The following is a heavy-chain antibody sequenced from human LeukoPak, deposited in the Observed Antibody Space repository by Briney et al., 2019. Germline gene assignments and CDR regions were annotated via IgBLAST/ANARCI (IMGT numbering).Heavy chain of an antibody. CDR2: ISGDGGST. D-gene: IGHD3-3*01. CDR3: AKDITVYDFWSGYPLPYYFVY. J-gene: IGHJ4*02. CDR1: AFTFGDYA. V-gene: IGHV3-43*02. Sequence: PGGSLRLSCAASAFTFGDYAMNWVRQAPGKGLEWVSLISGDGGSTYYADSVKGRFTISRDNSKNSLYLQMNSLRTENTALYYCAKDITVYDFWSGYPLPYYFVYWGQGTLVTVSS.